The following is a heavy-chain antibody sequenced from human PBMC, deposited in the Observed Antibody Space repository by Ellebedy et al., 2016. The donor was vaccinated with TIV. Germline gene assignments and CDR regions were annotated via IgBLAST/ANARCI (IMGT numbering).Heavy chain of an antibody. J-gene: IGHJ4*02. Sequence: ASVKVSCKASGYTFLNYYVHWVRQAPGQGLEWVGMINPSGGGADYAQKFQGRISVTRDTSTRTVYMDLSGLRSDDTAVYYCARDMVQGMVSRYLWFDYWGQGTLITVSS. CDR1: GYTFLNYY. V-gene: IGHV1-46*01. D-gene: IGHD5/OR15-5a*01. CDR2: INPSGGGA. CDR3: ARDMVQGMVSRYLWFDY.